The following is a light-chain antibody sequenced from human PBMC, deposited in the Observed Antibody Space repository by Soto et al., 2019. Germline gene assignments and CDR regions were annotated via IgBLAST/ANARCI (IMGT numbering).Light chain of an antibody. CDR1: SSNVGIYNL. CDR2: EVN. Sequence: QSALTQPASVSGSPGQSITISCTGTSSNVGIYNLVSWYQQPPGNAPNLMIHEVNERPAVVSNRFSAYKSSNTTSLTSSVLQADDDADYYSCSYGGGSNLIFGGGTKVTVL. V-gene: IGLV2-23*02. CDR3: CSYGGGSNLI. J-gene: IGLJ2*01.